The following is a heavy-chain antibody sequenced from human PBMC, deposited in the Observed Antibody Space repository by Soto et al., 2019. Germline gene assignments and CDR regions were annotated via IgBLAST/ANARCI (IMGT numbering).Heavy chain of an antibody. Sequence: SSLKLSCAAFGFTFTRYSMNWFRQAPGKGLEWVSSISSTTNYIYYGDSMKGRFTISRDNAKNSLYLEMNSLRAEDTAVYYCARESEDLTSSFDYWGQGTLVTVSS. CDR2: ISSTTNYI. CDR1: GFTFTRYS. V-gene: IGHV3-21*06. CDR3: ARESEDLTSSFDY. J-gene: IGHJ4*02.